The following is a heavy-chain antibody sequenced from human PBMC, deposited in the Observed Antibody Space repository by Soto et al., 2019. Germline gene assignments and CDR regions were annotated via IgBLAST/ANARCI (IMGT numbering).Heavy chain of an antibody. D-gene: IGHD4-17*01. CDR3: ARSEYGDYIDAFDI. V-gene: IGHV4-34*01. CDR1: GGSFSGYY. Sequence: PSETLSLTCAVYGGSFSGYYWSWIRQPPGKGLEWIGEINHSGSTNYNPSLKSRVTISVDTSKNQFSLKLSSVTAADTAVYYCARSEYGDYIDAFDIWGQGTMVTVSS. J-gene: IGHJ3*02. CDR2: INHSGST.